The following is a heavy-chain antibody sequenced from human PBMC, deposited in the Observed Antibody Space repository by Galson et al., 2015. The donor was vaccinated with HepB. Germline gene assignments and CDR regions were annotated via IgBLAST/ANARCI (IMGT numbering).Heavy chain of an antibody. D-gene: IGHD1-1*01. Sequence: SLRLSCAASGFIFSSYWMHWVRQAPGKGLVWVSRINGDGSSTSYADFVKGRFTISRDNAENTVHLQVDSLRAEDTAVYYCVRVVLSSRYLHYMDVWGQGTTVTVSS. CDR2: INGDGSST. CDR1: GFIFSSYW. V-gene: IGHV3-74*01. CDR3: VRVVLSSRYLHYMDV. J-gene: IGHJ6*02.